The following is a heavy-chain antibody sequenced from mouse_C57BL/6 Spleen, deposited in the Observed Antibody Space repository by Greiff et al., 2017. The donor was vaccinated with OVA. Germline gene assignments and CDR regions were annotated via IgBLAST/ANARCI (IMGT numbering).Heavy chain of an antibody. D-gene: IGHD3-2*02. CDR1: GYTFTDYY. Sequence: EVQLQQSGPVLVKPGASVKMSCKASGYTFTDYYMNWVKQSHGKSLEWIGVINPYNGGTSYNQKFKGKATLTVDKSSSTAYMELNSLTSEDSAVYYCARELSPPTDYAMDYWGQGTSVTVSS. CDR3: ARELSPPTDYAMDY. J-gene: IGHJ4*01. V-gene: IGHV1-19*01. CDR2: INPYNGGT.